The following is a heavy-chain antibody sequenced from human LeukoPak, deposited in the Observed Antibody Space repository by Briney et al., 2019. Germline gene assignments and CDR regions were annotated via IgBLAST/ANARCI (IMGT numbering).Heavy chain of an antibody. J-gene: IGHJ3*02. V-gene: IGHV1-2*02. CDR2: INPNSGGT. CDR3: ARKRYGDYRGGAFDI. Sequence: GESLKISCKGSGYTFTGYYMHWVRQAPGQGLEWMGWINPNSGGTNYAQKLQGRATMTTDTSTSTAYMELRSLRSDDTAVYYCARKRYGDYRGGAFDIWGQGTMVTVSS. CDR1: GYTFTGYY. D-gene: IGHD4-17*01.